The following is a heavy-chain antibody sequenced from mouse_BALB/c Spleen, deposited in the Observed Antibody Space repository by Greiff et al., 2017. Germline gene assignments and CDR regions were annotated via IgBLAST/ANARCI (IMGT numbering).Heavy chain of an antibody. CDR3: ARQGDYDVYYFDY. D-gene: IGHD2-4*01. J-gene: IGHJ2*01. V-gene: IGHV5-6*01. Sequence: EVNLVESGGDLVKPGGSLKLSCAASGFTFSSYGMSWVRQTPDKRLEWVATISSGGSYTYYPDSVKGRFTISRDNAKNTLYLQMSSLKSEDTAMYYCARQGDYDVYYFDYWGQGTTLTVSS. CDR2: ISSGGSYT. CDR1: GFTFSSYG.